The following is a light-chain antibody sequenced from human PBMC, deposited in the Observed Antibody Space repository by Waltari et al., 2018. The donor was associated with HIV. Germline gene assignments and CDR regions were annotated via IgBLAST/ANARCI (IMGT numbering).Light chain of an antibody. V-gene: IGLV3-19*01. CDR1: SLRSYH. J-gene: IGLJ2*01. Sequence: SSELTQDPAVSVALGQTVRITCQGDSLRSYHASWYQQKPGQAPVLVIFGKNDRPSGIPDRFSGSDSGNTASLTITGAQAEDEADYYCNSRDSSGNHVVFGGGTKLTVL. CDR3: NSRDSSGNHVV. CDR2: GKN.